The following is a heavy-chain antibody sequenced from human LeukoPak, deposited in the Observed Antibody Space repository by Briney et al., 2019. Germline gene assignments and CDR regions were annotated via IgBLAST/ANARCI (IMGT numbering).Heavy chain of an antibody. D-gene: IGHD3-10*01. CDR3: AKDYIYGSGSYYFDY. Sequence: GVSLRLSCAASGFTFSRYAMSWVRQASGKWLECVSAISGSGWSTYYADSVKGRFTISRDNSKNTVYLQMNRLRAEDTAVYYCAKDYIYGSGSYYFDYWGQGTLVSVFS. V-gene: IGHV3-23*01. J-gene: IGHJ4*02. CDR2: ISGSGWST. CDR1: GFTFSRYA.